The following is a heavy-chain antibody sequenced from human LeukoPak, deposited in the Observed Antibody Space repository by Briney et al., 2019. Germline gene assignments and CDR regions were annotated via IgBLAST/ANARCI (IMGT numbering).Heavy chain of an antibody. J-gene: IGHJ4*02. V-gene: IGHV3-23*01. D-gene: IGHD3-10*01. CDR2: ISGSGGNT. CDR3: AKDRGSAPYCIDY. CDR1: GFTFSTYA. Sequence: PGGSLRLSCAASGFTFSTYAMSWVRQAPGKGLEWVSAISGSGGNTYYADSVKGRVTISRDNSKSAVYLQMNSLRAEDTAVYYCAKDRGSAPYCIDYWGQGTLATVSS.